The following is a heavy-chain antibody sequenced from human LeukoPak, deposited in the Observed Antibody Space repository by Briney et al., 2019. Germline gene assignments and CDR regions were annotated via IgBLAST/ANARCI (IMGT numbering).Heavy chain of an antibody. V-gene: IGHV1-3*03. CDR1: GGTFSNYA. Sequence: EASVKVSCKASGGTFSNYALHWVRQAPGQSLEWMGWITTGRGETRYSQEFQRRITFTRDTSASTVYMDLSDLRSEDTAVYYCAKSGLNRFDYWGQGTLVTVSS. J-gene: IGHJ4*02. CDR3: AKSGLNRFDY. D-gene: IGHD2-15*01. CDR2: ITTGRGET.